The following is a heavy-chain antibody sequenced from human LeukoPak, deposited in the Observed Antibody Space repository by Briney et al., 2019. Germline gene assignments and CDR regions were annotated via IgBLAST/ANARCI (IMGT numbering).Heavy chain of an antibody. CDR2: IIPIFGTA. D-gene: IGHD3-3*01. CDR3: ARVRHDWRLLEWLSPFDP. Sequence: ASVKVSCKASGGTFSSYAISWVRQAPGQGLEWMGGIIPIFGTANYAQKFQGRVTITADESTSTAYMELSSLRSEDTAVYYCARVRHDWRLLEWLSPFDPWGQGTLVTVAS. CDR1: GGTFSSYA. J-gene: IGHJ5*02. V-gene: IGHV1-69*13.